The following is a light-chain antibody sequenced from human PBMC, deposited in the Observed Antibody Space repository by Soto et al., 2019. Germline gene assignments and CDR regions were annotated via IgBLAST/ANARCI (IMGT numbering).Light chain of an antibody. Sequence: DIPMTQSPSSLSASVGDRVSFTCRAGQNVGSFVNWYQQKPGKAPRLLVYATSNLQSGVTSRISGSGSGTEFPPTIRSLKPEAFATYFCQQSYSAQYPFGQGTKLEIK. CDR1: QNVGSF. V-gene: IGKV1-39*01. CDR3: QQSYSAQYP. CDR2: ATS. J-gene: IGKJ2*01.